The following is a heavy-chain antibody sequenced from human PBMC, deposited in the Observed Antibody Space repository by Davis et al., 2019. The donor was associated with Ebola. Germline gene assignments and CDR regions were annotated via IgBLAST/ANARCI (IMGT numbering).Heavy chain of an antibody. CDR2: ISGSGDST. J-gene: IGHJ4*02. Sequence: PGGSLRLSCAASGSTFSSYAISWVRHAPRRGLEWVSAISGSGDSTYYADSVKGRFTISRDNSKNTLYLQMNSLRAEDTAVYYCAKGASPFRSSWPDYWGQGTVVTVSS. V-gene: IGHV3-23*01. CDR1: GSTFSSYA. D-gene: IGHD6-13*01. CDR3: AKGASPFRSSWPDY.